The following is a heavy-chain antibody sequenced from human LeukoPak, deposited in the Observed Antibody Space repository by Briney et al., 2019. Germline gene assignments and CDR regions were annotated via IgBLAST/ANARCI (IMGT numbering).Heavy chain of an antibody. J-gene: IGHJ4*02. V-gene: IGHV3-23*01. CDR2: ISSSGSGDNT. Sequence: PGGSLRLSCAASGVTLSTYAMSWARQAPGKGLEWVSGISSSGSGDNTYYADSVKGRFTISRDNSKNTLYLQMNSLRAEDSAVYYCAKDYGIGSYHFRPFDYWGQGTLVTVSS. CDR3: AKDYGIGSYHFRPFDY. D-gene: IGHD6-6*01. CDR1: GVTLSTYA.